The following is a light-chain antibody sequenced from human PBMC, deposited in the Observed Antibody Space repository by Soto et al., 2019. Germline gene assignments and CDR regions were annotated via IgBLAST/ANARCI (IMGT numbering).Light chain of an antibody. V-gene: IGKV3D-20*02. CDR3: QQYSKWPLT. CDR1: QSVDSNY. J-gene: IGKJ4*01. CDR2: AAT. Sequence: VFTQSPVTLSLSPGERATLSCSSSQSVDSNYLAWYQQKPGQAPRLLIYAATNRATGIPDRFSGSGSETEFTLTISSLQSEDFAVYYCQQYSKWPLTFGGGTKV.